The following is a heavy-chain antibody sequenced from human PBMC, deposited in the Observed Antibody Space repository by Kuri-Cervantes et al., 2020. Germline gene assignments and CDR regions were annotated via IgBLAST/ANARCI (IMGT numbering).Heavy chain of an antibody. CDR3: ARGGGRYNWNYGGGWFDP. Sequence: GESLKISCAASGFTFSSYAMHWVRQAPGKGLEWVAVISYDGSNKYYADPVKGRFTISRDNSKNTLYLQMNSLRAEDTAVYYCARGGGRYNWNYGGGWFDPWGQGTLVTVSS. CDR1: GFTFSSYA. CDR2: ISYDGSNK. D-gene: IGHD1-7*01. V-gene: IGHV3-30-3*01. J-gene: IGHJ5*02.